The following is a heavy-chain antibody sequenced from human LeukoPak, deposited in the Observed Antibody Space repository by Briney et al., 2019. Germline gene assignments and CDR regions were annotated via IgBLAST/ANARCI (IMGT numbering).Heavy chain of an antibody. V-gene: IGHV3-21*01. D-gene: IGHD3-22*01. Sequence: GGSLRLSCVASGFTFSSYSMNWVRQAPGKGLEWVSSISSSSSYIYYADSVKGRFTISRDNAKNSLYLQMNSLRAEDTAVYYCASPRGAYDSSGYLHWGQGTLVTVSS. CDR2: ISSSSSYI. CDR3: ASPRGAYDSSGYLH. J-gene: IGHJ4*02. CDR1: GFTFSSYS.